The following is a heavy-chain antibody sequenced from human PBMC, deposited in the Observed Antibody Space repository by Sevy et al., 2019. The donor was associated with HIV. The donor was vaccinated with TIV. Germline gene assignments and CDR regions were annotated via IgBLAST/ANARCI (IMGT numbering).Heavy chain of an antibody. V-gene: IGHV3-23*01. D-gene: IGHD3-3*01. CDR3: AGRKLGDLWSGSVRGPWAGGPLFDY. J-gene: IGHJ4*02. Sequence: GGSLRLSCTSSGLSFNNYALTWVRQAPGKGLEWVSTISHSGDNTNYADSVKGRFIISRYNSENTLYLQMNSLRAEDTALYYRAGRKLGDLWSGSVRGPWAGGPLFDYWGQGTLVTVSS. CDR2: ISHSGDNT. CDR1: GLSFNNYA.